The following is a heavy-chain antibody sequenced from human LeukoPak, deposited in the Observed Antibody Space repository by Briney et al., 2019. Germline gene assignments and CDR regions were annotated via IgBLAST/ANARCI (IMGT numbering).Heavy chain of an antibody. CDR3: AKREYYFDY. J-gene: IGHJ4*02. V-gene: IGHV3-23*01. CDR2: ISGSGGST. Sequence: GGSLRLSCAASGFTVSSNYMSWVRQAPGKGLEWVSAISGSGGSTYYADSVKGRFTISRDNSKNTLYLQMNSLRAEDTAVYYCAKREYYFDYWGQGTLVTVSS. CDR1: GFTVSSNY. D-gene: IGHD3-10*01.